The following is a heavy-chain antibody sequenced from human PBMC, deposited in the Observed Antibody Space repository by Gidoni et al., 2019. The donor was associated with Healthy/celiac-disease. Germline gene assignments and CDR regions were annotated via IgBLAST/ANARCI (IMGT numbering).Heavy chain of an antibody. V-gene: IGHV3-64D*06. D-gene: IGHD3-22*01. Sequence: EVQLVESGGGLVQPGGSLRLSCSASGFPFSSSAMHWVRQAPGKGLEYVSASSSNGGSTYYADSVKGRFTISRDNSKNTLYLQMSSLRAEDTAVYYCVKPSYYDSSGYYYIGAFDIWGQGTMVTVSS. CDR1: GFPFSSSA. CDR3: VKPSYYDSSGYYYIGAFDI. CDR2: SSSNGGST. J-gene: IGHJ3*02.